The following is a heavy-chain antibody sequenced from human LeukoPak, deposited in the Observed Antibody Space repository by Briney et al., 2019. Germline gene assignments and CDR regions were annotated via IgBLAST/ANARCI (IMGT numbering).Heavy chain of an antibody. CDR2: IYSGGDT. V-gene: IGHV4-4*07. D-gene: IGHD3-10*02. CDR1: GGSVRNYY. J-gene: IGHJ3*02. Sequence: SETLSLTCTVSGGSVRNYYWSWIRQSAARGLEWIGRIYSGGDTYHNPSLAGRVTLSVDTSKNQFSLTQTSVTAADTAVYFCARDAAPQGITMFWTIWGHGTMVSVSS. CDR3: ARDAAPQGITMFWTI.